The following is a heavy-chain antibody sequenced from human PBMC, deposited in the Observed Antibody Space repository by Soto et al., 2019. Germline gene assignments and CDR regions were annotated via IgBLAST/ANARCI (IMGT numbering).Heavy chain of an antibody. V-gene: IGHV3-23*01. CDR1: GFTFTSFV. CDR2: ISGSGGST. Sequence: GGSLRLSCAASGFTFTSFVMSWVRQAPGKGLEWVSGISGSGGSTYYADSVKGRFTISRDNSKNTLYLQMNSLRAEDTAVYYCAKDRLSALSPYYFDYWGQGTLVTVSS. J-gene: IGHJ4*02. D-gene: IGHD3-16*02. CDR3: AKDRLSALSPYYFDY.